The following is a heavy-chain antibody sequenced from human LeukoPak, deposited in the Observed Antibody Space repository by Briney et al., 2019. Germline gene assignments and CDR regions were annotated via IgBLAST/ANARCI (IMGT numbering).Heavy chain of an antibody. CDR1: GFTFSSYW. J-gene: IGHJ4*02. V-gene: IGHV3-7*01. D-gene: IGHD6-19*01. Sequence: GGSLRLSCAASGFTFSSYWMSWVRQAPGKGLGWVANIKQDGSEKYYVDSVKGRFTISRDNAKNSLYLQMNSLRAEDTAVYYCARGVGSGWYYYFDYWGQGTLVTVSS. CDR2: IKQDGSEK. CDR3: ARGVGSGWYYYFDY.